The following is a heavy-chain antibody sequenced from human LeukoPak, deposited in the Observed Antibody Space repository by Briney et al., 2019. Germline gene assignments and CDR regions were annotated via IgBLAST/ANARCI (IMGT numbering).Heavy chain of an antibody. CDR3: ARSKYSSGFPFDY. D-gene: IGHD6-19*01. V-gene: IGHV4-59*01. Sequence: SETLSLTCTVSGGSISSYYWSWIRQPPGKGLEWIGYIYYSGSTNYNPSLKSRVTISVDTSKNQFSLKLSSVTAADTAVYYCARSKYSSGFPFDYWGQGTLVTVSS. CDR2: IYYSGST. CDR1: GGSISSYY. J-gene: IGHJ4*02.